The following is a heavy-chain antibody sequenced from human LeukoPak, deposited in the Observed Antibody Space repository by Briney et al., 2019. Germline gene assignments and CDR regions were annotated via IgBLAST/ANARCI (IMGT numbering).Heavy chain of an antibody. CDR1: GFIFSRYG. CDR3: AKGSGSYLSPLYYFDY. J-gene: IGHJ4*02. D-gene: IGHD1-26*01. V-gene: IGHV3-23*01. Sequence: GGTLRLSCAASGFIFSRYGVSWVRQAPGKGLEWVSAISGSGGSTYYADSVKGRFTISRDNSKNTLYLQMNSLRAEDTAVYYCAKGSGSYLSPLYYFDYWGQGTLVTVSS. CDR2: ISGSGGST.